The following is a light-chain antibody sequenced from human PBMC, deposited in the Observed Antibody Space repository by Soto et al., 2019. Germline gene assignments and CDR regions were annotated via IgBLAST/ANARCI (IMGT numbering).Light chain of an antibody. J-gene: IGKJ1*01. CDR3: QQYGSA. Sequence: EVVFTQSPGTLSLSPGERATLSCRASQSVSSSYLAWYQEKPGQAPRLLIYGASSRATGIPDRFSGSGSGTDFTLTISRLEPEDFAVYYCQQYGSAFGQGTKVEIK. V-gene: IGKV3-20*01. CDR2: GAS. CDR1: QSVSSSY.